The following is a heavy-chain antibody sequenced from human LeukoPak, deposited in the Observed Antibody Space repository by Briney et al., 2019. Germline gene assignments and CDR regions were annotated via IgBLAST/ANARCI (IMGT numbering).Heavy chain of an antibody. Sequence: PSETLSLTCTVSGGSINSGGYYWSWIRQHPGKGLEWIGYIYYSGSAYYNPSLRSRITISVDTSKNQFSLKLSSVTAADTAVYYCARDPPSGSSSWYPIWGQGTMVTVSS. CDR3: ARDPPSGSSSWYPI. CDR2: IYYSGSA. V-gene: IGHV4-31*03. CDR1: GGSINSGGYY. D-gene: IGHD6-13*01. J-gene: IGHJ3*02.